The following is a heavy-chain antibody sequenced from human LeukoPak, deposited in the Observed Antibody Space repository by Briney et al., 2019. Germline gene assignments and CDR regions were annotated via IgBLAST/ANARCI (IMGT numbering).Heavy chain of an antibody. CDR3: ARGDGYDSIRT. CDR2: IYYSGST. Sequence: PSETLSLTCTVSGGSISRYYWSWIRQPPGKGLEWIGYIYYSGSTSYNPSLKSRVTISVDTSKNQFSLKLSSVTAADTAVYYCARGDGYDSIRTWGQGTLVTVSS. CDR1: GGSISRYY. J-gene: IGHJ5*02. V-gene: IGHV4-59*01. D-gene: IGHD3-22*01.